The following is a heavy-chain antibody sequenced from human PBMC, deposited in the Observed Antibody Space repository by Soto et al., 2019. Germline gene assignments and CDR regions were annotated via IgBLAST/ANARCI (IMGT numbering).Heavy chain of an antibody. CDR1: GYTFTYYA. J-gene: IGHJ5*02. CDR2: INVYNGNT. CDR3: ARGVGSGSYYNQYNWFDP. V-gene: IGHV1-3*01. D-gene: IGHD3-10*01. Sequence: ASVKVSCKASGYTFTYYAMHWVRQAPGQRREWMGWINVYNGNTKYAQKVQGRVTMTTDTSTSTAYMELRSLRSDDTAVYYCARGVGSGSYYNQYNWFDPWGQGTLVTVSS.